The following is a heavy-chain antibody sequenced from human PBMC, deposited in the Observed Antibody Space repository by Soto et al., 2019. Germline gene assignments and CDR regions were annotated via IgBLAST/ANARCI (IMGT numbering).Heavy chain of an antibody. Sequence: QITLRESGPTQLKSTETLTLTCSFSGFSLSSGVGVGWIRQSSGKALEWLAFIYWDNDKFYSPSLKDRLTITKDTSKNQVVLSLTYADPVDTGTYYCARRRLGSGGWSTGDFDLWGPGTVVTVFS. CDR2: IYWDNDK. D-gene: IGHD3-3*01. CDR3: ARRRLGSGGWSTGDFDL. V-gene: IGHV2-5*02. J-gene: IGHJ4*02. CDR1: GFSLSSGVG.